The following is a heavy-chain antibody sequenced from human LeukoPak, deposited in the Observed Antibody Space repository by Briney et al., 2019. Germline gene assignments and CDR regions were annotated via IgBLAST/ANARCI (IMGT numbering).Heavy chain of an antibody. Sequence: PSETLSLTCTVSGGSISSYYWSWIRQPPGKGLEWIGYIYYSGSTNYNPSLKSRVTISVDRSKNQFSLKLSSVTAADTAVYYCARGFLEWLLDVWGKGTTVTVSS. CDR2: IYYSGST. D-gene: IGHD3-3*01. J-gene: IGHJ6*04. CDR3: ARGFLEWLLDV. CDR1: GGSISSYY. V-gene: IGHV4-59*12.